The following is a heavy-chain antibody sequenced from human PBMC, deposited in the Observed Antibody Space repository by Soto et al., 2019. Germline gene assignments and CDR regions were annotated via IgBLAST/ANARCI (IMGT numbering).Heavy chain of an antibody. CDR3: AKAGAYCSGGSCYGHNWLDP. D-gene: IGHD2-15*01. V-gene: IGHV3-33*06. J-gene: IGHJ5*02. CDR2: IWYDGSNQ. CDR1: GFTFSSFA. Sequence: QVQLVESGGGVVQPGRSLRLSCAASGFTFSSFAMHWVRQAPGKGLEWVAVIWYDGSNQEYADSVKGRFTISRDNSKNTLVWQMNSLRDEEPAVYHCAKAGAYCSGGSCYGHNWLDPWGQGTLVTVSS.